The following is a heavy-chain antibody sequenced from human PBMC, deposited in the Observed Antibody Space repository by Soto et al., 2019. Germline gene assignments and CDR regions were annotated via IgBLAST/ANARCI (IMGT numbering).Heavy chain of an antibody. D-gene: IGHD2-2*02. Sequence: EVQLVESGGGLVKPGGSLRLSCAASGFTFSSYSMNWVRQAPGKGLEWVSSIRSSSSYIYYADSVKGRFTISRDNAKNALYLQMNSLRAEETAVYYCARDRKSGRRVVPAAIGYFDLWGRGTLVTVSS. CDR3: ARDRKSGRRVVPAAIGYFDL. CDR2: IRSSSSYI. V-gene: IGHV3-21*01. J-gene: IGHJ2*01. CDR1: GFTFSSYS.